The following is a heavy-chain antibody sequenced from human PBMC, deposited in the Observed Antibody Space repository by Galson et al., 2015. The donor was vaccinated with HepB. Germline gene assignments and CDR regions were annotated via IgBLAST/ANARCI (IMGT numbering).Heavy chain of an antibody. Sequence: TLSLTCTVSGGSISSGGYYWSWIRQHPGKGLEWIGYIYYSGSTYYNPSLKSRVTISVDTSKNQFSLKLSSVTAADTAVYYCARYGQGYCSSTSCYRGSYYYYYMDVWGKGTTVTVSS. CDR3: ARYGQGYCSSTSCYRGSYYYYYMDV. V-gene: IGHV4-31*03. CDR2: IYYSGST. CDR1: GGSISSGGYY. J-gene: IGHJ6*03. D-gene: IGHD2-2*02.